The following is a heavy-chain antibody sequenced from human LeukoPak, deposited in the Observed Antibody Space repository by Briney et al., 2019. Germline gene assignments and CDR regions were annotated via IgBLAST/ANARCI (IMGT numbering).Heavy chain of an antibody. V-gene: IGHV1-18*01. D-gene: IGHD3-9*01. CDR3: ARGYYDILTGYPSAAEYFHH. J-gene: IGHJ1*01. Sequence: GASVKVSCKTSGYTFSSYAINWVRQAPEQGLEWVGWVRPYSGSTNYAQKLQGRVTVTTDTSTSTTYMELRSLRSDDTAVYYCARGYYDILTGYPSAAEYFHHWGQGTLVTVSS. CDR1: GYTFSSYA. CDR2: VRPYSGST.